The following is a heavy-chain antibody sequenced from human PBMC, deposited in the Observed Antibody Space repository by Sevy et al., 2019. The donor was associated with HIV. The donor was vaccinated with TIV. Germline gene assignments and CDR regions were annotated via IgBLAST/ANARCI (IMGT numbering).Heavy chain of an antibody. CDR1: GYTFTGYY. CDR2: INPNSGGT. J-gene: IGHJ6*02. CDR3: ARSLIVVVPAAMGWDYYYGMDV. V-gene: IGHV1-2*06. D-gene: IGHD2-2*01. Sequence: ASVKVSCKASGYTFTGYYMHWVRQAPGQGLEWMGRINPNSGGTNYAQKFQGRVTMTRDTSISTAYMERSRLRSDDTAGYYCARSLIVVVPAAMGWDYYYGMDVWGQGTTVTVSS.